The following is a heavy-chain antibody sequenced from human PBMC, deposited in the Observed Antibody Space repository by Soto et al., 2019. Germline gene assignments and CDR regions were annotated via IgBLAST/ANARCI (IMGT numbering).Heavy chain of an antibody. CDR2: ISAYNGNT. CDR1: GYTFTSYA. Sequence: QVQLVQSGAEVKKPGASVKVSCKASGYTFTSYAISWVRQAPGQGLEWMGRISAYNGNTNYAQKLQDRATMTTATSTSTAYMELRSLRSDDTPVHYCATDLPPVDYWGQGTLVTVSS. V-gene: IGHV1-18*01. CDR3: ATDLPPVDY. J-gene: IGHJ4*02.